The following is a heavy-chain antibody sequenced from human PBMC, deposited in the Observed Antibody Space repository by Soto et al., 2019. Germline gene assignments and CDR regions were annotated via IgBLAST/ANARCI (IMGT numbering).Heavy chain of an antibody. J-gene: IGHJ4*02. CDR1: ADSISGYY. V-gene: IGHV4-59*01. D-gene: IGHD6-19*01. Sequence: QVQLQESGPGLVKPSETLSLTCTVSADSISGYYWSWIRQPPGKGLEWIGYIYSSGSTNYNPSLKRRVTISVDTSKKQFSLSLRSVTAADTAVYYCVRGSGWYYYWGQGTLVTVSS. CDR3: VRGSGWYYY. CDR2: IYSSGST.